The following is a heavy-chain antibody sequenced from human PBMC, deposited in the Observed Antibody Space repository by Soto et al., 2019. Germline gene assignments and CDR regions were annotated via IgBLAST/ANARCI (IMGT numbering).Heavy chain of an antibody. V-gene: IGHV4-30-2*01. CDR3: ARFEAAAAAREEGAWFDP. CDR1: GGSIRSGGYS. J-gene: IGHJ5*02. Sequence: PSETLSLTCTVSGGSIRSGGYSWSWVRQPPGKGLEWIGYIYHSGRTYYNPSLKSRVTISVDRSKNQFSLRMTSMTAADTAVYYCARFEAAAAAREEGAWFDPWGRGILVTVSS. CDR2: IYHSGRT. D-gene: IGHD6-25*01.